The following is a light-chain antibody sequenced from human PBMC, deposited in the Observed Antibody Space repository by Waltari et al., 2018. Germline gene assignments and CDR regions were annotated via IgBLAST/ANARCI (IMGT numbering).Light chain of an antibody. CDR3: CSYAGSAVSV. Sequence: QSALTQTATVSGSPGQSITISCSGTSSDIGIYNLVSWYRQHPGKAPTLIIYDVNKRPSGVSNRFSGSKSGNTAFLTISGLQTADEADYFCCSYAGSAVSVFGGGTKVTVL. CDR2: DVN. CDR1: SSDIGIYNL. V-gene: IGLV2-23*02. J-gene: IGLJ3*02.